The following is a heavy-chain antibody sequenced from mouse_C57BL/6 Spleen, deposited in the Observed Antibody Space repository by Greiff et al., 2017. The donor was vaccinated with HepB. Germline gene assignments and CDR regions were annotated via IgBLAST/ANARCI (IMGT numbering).Heavy chain of an antibody. D-gene: IGHD1-1*01. CDR2: IYPRSGNT. CDR3: AGEGIMTTGWYFDV. J-gene: IGHJ1*03. V-gene: IGHV1-81*01. CDR1: GYTFTSYG. Sequence: QVQLKQSGAELARPGASVKLSCKASGYTFTSYGISWVKQRTGQGLEWIGEIYPRSGNTYYNEKYKGKAKLTADKSSSTACMELRSLTSEDSAVYVCAGEGIMTTGWYFDVWGTGTTVTVSS.